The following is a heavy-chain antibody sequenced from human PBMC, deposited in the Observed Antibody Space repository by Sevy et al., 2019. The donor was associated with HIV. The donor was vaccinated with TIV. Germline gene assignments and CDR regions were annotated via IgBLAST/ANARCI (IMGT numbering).Heavy chain of an antibody. CDR2: FDPEDGET. J-gene: IGHJ6*02. CDR1: GYTLSKLP. V-gene: IGHV1-24*01. D-gene: IGHD3-3*01. Sequence: ASVKVSCKVSGYTLSKLPMHWVRQAPGKGLEWMGGFDPEDGETIYAQKFQGRVIMTEDTSSDTAYMELSSLRSEDTAVYYCATLDFWSDYPFYGVDVWGQGTTVPSP. CDR3: ATLDFWSDYPFYGVDV.